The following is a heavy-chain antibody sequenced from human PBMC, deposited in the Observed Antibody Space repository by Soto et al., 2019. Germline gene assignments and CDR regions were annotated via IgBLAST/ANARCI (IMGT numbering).Heavy chain of an antibody. Sequence: GASVKVSCKASGCTFSSYSISWVRQAPGEGLEWMGGIIPIFGTANYAQKFQGRVTITADESTSTAYMELSSLRSEDTAVYYCARDVYDILTGYYGPRWFDPWGQGTLVTVSS. V-gene: IGHV1-69*13. J-gene: IGHJ5*02. D-gene: IGHD3-9*01. CDR2: IIPIFGTA. CDR3: ARDVYDILTGYYGPRWFDP. CDR1: GCTFSSYS.